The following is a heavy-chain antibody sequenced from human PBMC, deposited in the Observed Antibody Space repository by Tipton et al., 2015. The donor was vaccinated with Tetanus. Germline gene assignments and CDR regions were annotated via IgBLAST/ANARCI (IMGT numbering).Heavy chain of an antibody. CDR3: AREADYSGGSCFSGDFDN. Sequence: SLRLSCAASGFTFSSVGMHWVRQAPGKGLEWVAIIWNDGSKAVYANSVRGRFTISRDNSKNTVYLQMNFLKVEDTAVYYCAREADYSGGSCFSGDFDNWGQGTQVTVSS. CDR2: IWNDGSKA. CDR1: GFTFSSVG. J-gene: IGHJ4*02. V-gene: IGHV3-33*01. D-gene: IGHD2-15*01.